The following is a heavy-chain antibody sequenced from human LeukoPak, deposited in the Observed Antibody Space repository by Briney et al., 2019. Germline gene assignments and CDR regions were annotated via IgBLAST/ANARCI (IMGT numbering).Heavy chain of an antibody. V-gene: IGHV3-30*04. CDR3: AVAATWDPQYDY. CDR1: GFTFSSYA. CDR2: ISYDGSNK. J-gene: IGHJ4*02. D-gene: IGHD2-15*01. Sequence: GGSLRLSCAASGFTFSSYAMHWVRQAPGKGLEWVAVISYDGSNKYYADSVKGRLTISRDNSKNTLYLQMNSLRAEDTAVYYCAVAATWDPQYDYWGQGTLVTVSS.